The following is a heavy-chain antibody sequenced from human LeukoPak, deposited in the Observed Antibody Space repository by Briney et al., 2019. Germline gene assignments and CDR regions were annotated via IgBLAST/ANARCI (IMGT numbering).Heavy chain of an antibody. CDR3: ARHESSGQDFGFDY. Sequence: SETLSLTCAVSGGSLSGYYWSWIRQAPGKGLECIGEINQRGGTNYNPSLKSRVTISVDTSKNQFSLKLTSVTAADTAMYYCARHESSGQDFGFDYWGQGTLVTVSS. D-gene: IGHD3-22*01. V-gene: IGHV4-34*01. CDR2: INQRGGT. CDR1: GGSLSGYY. J-gene: IGHJ4*02.